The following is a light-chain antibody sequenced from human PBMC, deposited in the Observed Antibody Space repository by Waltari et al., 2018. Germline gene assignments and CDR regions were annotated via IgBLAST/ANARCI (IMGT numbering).Light chain of an antibody. CDR2: YDD. V-gene: IGLV1-36*01. Sequence: QSVLTQPPSVSEAPRQRVTLSCSGSSSNIGNNAVNWYQQLPGKAPKLLIYYDDLLPSGVSDRFSGSKSGTSASLAISGLQSEDEADYYCAAWDDSLNGLYVFGTGTKVTVL. J-gene: IGLJ1*01. CDR3: AAWDDSLNGLYV. CDR1: SSNIGNNA.